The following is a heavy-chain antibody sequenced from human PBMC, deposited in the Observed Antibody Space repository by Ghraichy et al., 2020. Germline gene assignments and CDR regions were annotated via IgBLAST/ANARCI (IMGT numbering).Heavy chain of an antibody. CDR1: GFNLSTYG. CDR3: ASRYCSSTSCHYMDV. CDR2: ISSRSDT. Sequence: GESPNISCAASGFNLSTYGMNWVRQAPGKGLEWISHISSRSDTFYAESVKGRFTISRDNAKDSLYLQMNSLRDEDTAVYYCASRYCSSTSCHYMDVWGKGTTVTVSS. D-gene: IGHD2-2*01. J-gene: IGHJ6*03. V-gene: IGHV3-48*02.